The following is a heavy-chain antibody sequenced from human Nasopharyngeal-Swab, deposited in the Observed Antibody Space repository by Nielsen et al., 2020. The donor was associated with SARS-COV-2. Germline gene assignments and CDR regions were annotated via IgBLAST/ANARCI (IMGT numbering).Heavy chain of an antibody. CDR1: GYTFTSYG. CDR3: ARRSLRDYYDSSGYEDY. D-gene: IGHD3-22*01. CDR2: ISAYNGNT. V-gene: IGHV1-18*01. J-gene: IGHJ4*02. Sequence: ASVKVSCKASGYTFTSYGISWVRQAPGQGLEWMGWISAYNGNTNYAQKLQGRVTMTTDTSTSTAYMELRSLRSDDTAVYYCARRSLRDYYDSSGYEDYWGQGTLVTVSS.